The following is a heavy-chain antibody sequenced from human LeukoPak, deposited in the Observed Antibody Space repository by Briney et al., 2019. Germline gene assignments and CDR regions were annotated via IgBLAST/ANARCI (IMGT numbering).Heavy chain of an antibody. V-gene: IGHV4-59*08. CDR2: IYYSGST. CDR1: GGSISSYY. Sequence: SETLSLTCTVSGGSISSYYWSWIRQPPGKGLEWIGYIYYSGSTNYNPSLKSRVTISIDTSKNQFSLRLNSVTAADTAMYYCAKSGGYGLIDYWGQGTLVTVSS. J-gene: IGHJ4*02. D-gene: IGHD1-26*01. CDR3: AKSGGYGLIDY.